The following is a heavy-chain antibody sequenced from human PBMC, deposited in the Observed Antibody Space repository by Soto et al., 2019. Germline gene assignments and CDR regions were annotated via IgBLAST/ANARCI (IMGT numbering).Heavy chain of an antibody. Sequence: EVQLVESGGGLVQPGGSLRLSCAASGFTFSSNRMIWVRQAPGKGLEWVAKINQDGGVRYYVDSVKGRFTISRDNAKNSLCLQMNSLRAEDTAVYYCATDYQAYWGQGTLVTVSS. J-gene: IGHJ4*02. CDR3: ATDYQAY. V-gene: IGHV3-7*01. CDR2: INQDGGVR. D-gene: IGHD3-16*02. CDR1: GFTFSSNR.